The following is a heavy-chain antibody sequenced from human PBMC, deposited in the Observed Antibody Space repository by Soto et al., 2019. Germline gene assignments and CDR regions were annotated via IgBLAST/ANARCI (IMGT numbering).Heavy chain of an antibody. Sequence: GGSLRLSCAASGFTFDDYGMSWVRQAPGKGLEWVSGINWNGGSTGYADSVKGRFTISRDNAKNSLYLQMNSLRAEDTALYHCAREIGTDGDYEGWFDPWGQGTLVTVSS. CDR1: GFTFDDYG. J-gene: IGHJ5*02. D-gene: IGHD4-17*01. CDR3: AREIGTDGDYEGWFDP. V-gene: IGHV3-20*01. CDR2: INWNGGST.